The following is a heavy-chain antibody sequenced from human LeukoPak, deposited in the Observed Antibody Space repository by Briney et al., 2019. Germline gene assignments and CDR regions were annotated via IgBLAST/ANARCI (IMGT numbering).Heavy chain of an antibody. CDR1: GGSFSGYY. Sequence: PSETLSLTCAVYGGSFSGYYWSWIRQPPGKGLEWIGEINHSGSTNYNPSLKSRVTISVDTSNNQFSLKLSSVTAADTAVYYCAREGRFWSGYYSGNWFDPWGQGTLVTVSS. CDR3: AREGRFWSGYYSGNWFDP. D-gene: IGHD3-3*01. V-gene: IGHV4-34*01. CDR2: INHSGST. J-gene: IGHJ5*02.